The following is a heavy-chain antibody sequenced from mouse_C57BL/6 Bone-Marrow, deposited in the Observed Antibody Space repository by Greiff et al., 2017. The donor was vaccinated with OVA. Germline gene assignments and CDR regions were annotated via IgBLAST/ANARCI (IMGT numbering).Heavy chain of an antibody. J-gene: IGHJ4*01. CDR3: ARHWGFYAMDY. CDR2: ISNLAYSI. Sequence: DVKLVESGGGLVQPGGSLKLSCAASGFTFSDYGMAWVRQAPRKGPEWVAFISNLAYSIYYADTVTGRFTISRENAKNTLYLEMSSLRSEDTAMYYCARHWGFYAMDYGGKGTSVTVSS. CDR1: GFTFSDYG. V-gene: IGHV5-15*01.